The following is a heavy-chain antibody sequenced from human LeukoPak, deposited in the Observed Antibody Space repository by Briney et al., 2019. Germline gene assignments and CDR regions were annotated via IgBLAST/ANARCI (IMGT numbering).Heavy chain of an antibody. D-gene: IGHD1-1*01. CDR1: GGSTSDYY. Sequence: SETLSLTCTVSGGSTSDYYWNGIRQPPGKGLEWIGYIYYRGTTNYNPSLNSRVTISLDSSKNQFSLRLNSVTAADTAIYYCARGPPRTRRERYFDYWGQGTLVSVSS. J-gene: IGHJ4*02. V-gene: IGHV4-59*01. CDR3: ARGPPRTRRERYFDY. CDR2: IYYRGTT.